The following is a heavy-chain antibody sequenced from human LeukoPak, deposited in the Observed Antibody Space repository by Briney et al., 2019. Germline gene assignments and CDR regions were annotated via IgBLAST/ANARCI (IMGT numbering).Heavy chain of an antibody. CDR1: GGSISSYY. J-gene: IGHJ3*02. CDR2: IYYSGST. Sequence: KPSETLSLTCTVSGGSISSYYWSWIRQPPGKGLEWIGHIYYSGSTNYNPSLKSRVTISVDTSKNQFSLKLSSVTAADTAVYYCARLSYCSSTSCYRDAFDIWGQGTMVTVSS. V-gene: IGHV4-59*01. D-gene: IGHD2-2*01. CDR3: ARLSYCSSTSCYRDAFDI.